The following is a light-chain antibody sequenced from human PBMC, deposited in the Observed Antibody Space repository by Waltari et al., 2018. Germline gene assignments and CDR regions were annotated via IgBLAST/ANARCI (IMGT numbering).Light chain of an antibody. V-gene: IGKV1-39*01. CDR3: QQSFGVRT. Sequence: DIQLTQSPSSLSASVGDRVTITCRSNQPISFYLSWFQQRPGKAPRLLIYAGSSLEFGVPSRFSGSGSDTYFTLTISSLQPEDYGTYYCQQSFGVRTFGQGTKVEVK. CDR2: AGS. J-gene: IGKJ1*01. CDR1: QPISFY.